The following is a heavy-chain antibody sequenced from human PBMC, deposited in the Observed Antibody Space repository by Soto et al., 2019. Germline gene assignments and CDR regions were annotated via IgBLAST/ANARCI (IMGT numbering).Heavy chain of an antibody. CDR2: IIPILGIA. CDR3: ARDLLWFGSPFDAFDI. Sequence: QVQLVQSGAEVKKPGSSVKVSCKASGGTFSSYTISWVRQAPGQGLEWMGRIIPILGIANYAQKFQGRVTITADKSTSTAYMELSSLRSEDTAVYYCARDLLWFGSPFDAFDIWGQGTMVTVSS. D-gene: IGHD3-10*01. J-gene: IGHJ3*02. V-gene: IGHV1-69*08. CDR1: GGTFSSYT.